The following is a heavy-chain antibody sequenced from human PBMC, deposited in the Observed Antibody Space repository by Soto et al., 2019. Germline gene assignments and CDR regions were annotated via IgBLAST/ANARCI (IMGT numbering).Heavy chain of an antibody. CDR2: IIPILGIA. V-gene: IGHV1-69*02. Sequence: QVQLVQSGAEVKKPVSSVKVSCKASGGTFSSYTISWVRQAPGQGLEWMGRIIPILGIANYAQKFQGRVTITADKSTSTAYIELSSLSSDDTALYYCASIADISVYYPARYYSGLDVWGPGTTVTVSS. J-gene: IGHJ6*02. CDR3: ASIADISVYYPARYYSGLDV. CDR1: GGTFSSYT. D-gene: IGHD3-22*01.